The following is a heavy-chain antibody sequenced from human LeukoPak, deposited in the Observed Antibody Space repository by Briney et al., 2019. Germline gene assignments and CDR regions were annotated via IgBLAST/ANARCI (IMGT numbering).Heavy chain of an antibody. CDR1: GFTFSIYA. CDR2: ISYDGSNK. Sequence: PGRSLRLSCAASGFTFSIYAMHWVRQGPGKGLEWVAVISYDGSNKYYADSVRGRFTISTDNSKNTLYLQMSSLSAEDTAVYYCARTTTPHYYGSGSYALGYWGQGTLVTVPS. V-gene: IGHV3-30-3*01. CDR3: ARTTTPHYYGSGSYALGY. D-gene: IGHD3-10*01. J-gene: IGHJ4*02.